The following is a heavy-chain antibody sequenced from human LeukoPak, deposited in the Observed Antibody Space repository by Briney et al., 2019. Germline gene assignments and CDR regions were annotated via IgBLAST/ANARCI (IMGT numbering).Heavy chain of an antibody. CDR3: ARENGVVVAATGGVVVTHFDY. D-gene: IGHD2-15*01. CDR1: GGSISSGSYY. Sequence: SETLSLTCTVSGGSISSGSYYWSWIRQPAGKGLEWIGRIYTSGSTNYNPSLKSRVTMSVDTSKNQFSLKLSSVTAADTAVYYCARENGVVVAATGGVVVTHFDYWGQGTLVTVSS. J-gene: IGHJ4*02. V-gene: IGHV4-61*02. CDR2: IYTSGST.